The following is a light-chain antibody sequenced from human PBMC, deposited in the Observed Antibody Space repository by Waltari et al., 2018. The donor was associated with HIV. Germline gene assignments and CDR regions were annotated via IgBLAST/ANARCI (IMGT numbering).Light chain of an antibody. V-gene: IGKV2-28*01. CDR3: MQTLQTPPWT. J-gene: IGKJ1*01. CDR2: LGS. Sequence: DIVLTQSPLSLPVPPGDPPSIPSRSSQSLLHSNGYNYLDWYLQKPGQSPQLLIYLGSNRASGVPDRFSGSGSGTDFTLKISSVEAEDFGVYYCMQTLQTPPWTFGQGTRVEIK. CDR1: QSLLHSNGYNY.